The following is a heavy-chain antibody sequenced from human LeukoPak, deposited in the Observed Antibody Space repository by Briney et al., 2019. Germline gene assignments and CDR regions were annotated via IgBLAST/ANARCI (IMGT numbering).Heavy chain of an antibody. J-gene: IGHJ4*02. CDR3: ARGSSAWLRPFDH. D-gene: IGHD5-12*01. CDR1: GGFMDTYY. V-gene: IGHV4-59*01. Sequence: PSETLSLTCIVSGGFMDTYYWNWIRQPPGKGLEWIGNIYYSGSTLYNPSLESRVTISLDASKSHFSLRLSSVTAADTAVYYCARGSSAWLRPFDHWGQGILVTVSS. CDR2: IYYSGST.